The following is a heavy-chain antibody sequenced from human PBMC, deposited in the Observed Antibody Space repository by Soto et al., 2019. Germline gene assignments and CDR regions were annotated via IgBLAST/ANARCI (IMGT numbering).Heavy chain of an antibody. CDR1: GFTFNNYA. CDR2: ISGGGDTT. J-gene: IGHJ4*02. D-gene: IGHD3-10*01. CDR3: AKRRGGSGSLTPRVDF. V-gene: IGHV3-23*01. Sequence: EVQLLESGGGLVQPGGSLRLSCAASGFTFNNYAMTWVRQAPGQGLEWVSAISGGGDTTSYADSVKGRFTVSRDGSKNTLYLPMSSLRAEDTALYYCAKRRGGSGSLTPRVDFWGQGTLFTFAS.